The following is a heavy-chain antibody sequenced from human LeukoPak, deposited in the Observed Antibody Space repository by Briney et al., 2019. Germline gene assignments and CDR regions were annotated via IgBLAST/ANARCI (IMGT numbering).Heavy chain of an antibody. D-gene: IGHD3-3*01. CDR1: GGSISSYY. J-gene: IGHJ5*02. V-gene: IGHV4-59*06. CDR3: AREQTYDFWSGRNVNWFDP. CDR2: IYYSGST. Sequence: SETLSLTCTVSGGSISSYYWSWIRQHPGKGLEWIGYIYYSGSTYYNPSLKSRVTISVGTSKNQFSLKLSSVTAADTAVYYCAREQTYDFWSGRNVNWFDPWGQGTLVTVSS.